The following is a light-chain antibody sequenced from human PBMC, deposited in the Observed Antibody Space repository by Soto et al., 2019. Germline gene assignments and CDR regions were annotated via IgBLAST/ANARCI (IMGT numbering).Light chain of an antibody. CDR2: EVT. J-gene: IGLJ1*01. CDR1: SSDVGYYNY. Sequence: QSALTQPASVSGSPGQSITISCTGTSSDVGYYNYVSWYQQHPCKAPKLIIYEVTNRPSGVSNRFSGSKSGNTASLTISGLQAEDEADYYCSSYATTSTLYVFGTGTKLTVL. V-gene: IGLV2-14*01. CDR3: SSYATTSTLYV.